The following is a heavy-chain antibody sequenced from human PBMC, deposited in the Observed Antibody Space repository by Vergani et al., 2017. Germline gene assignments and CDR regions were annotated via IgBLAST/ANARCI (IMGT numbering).Heavy chain of an antibody. CDR3: VRDVRVSRT. J-gene: IGHJ3*01. CDR1: GFTFSSYA. V-gene: IGHV3-23*01. CDR2: ISGSGGST. Sequence: EVQLLESGGGLVQPGGSLRLSCAASGFTFSSYAMSWVRQAPGKGLEWVSAISGSGGSTYYADSVKGRFIISRDNSKNSLYLDMSSLRAEDTAVYYCVRDVRVSRTWGQGTLVAVSS.